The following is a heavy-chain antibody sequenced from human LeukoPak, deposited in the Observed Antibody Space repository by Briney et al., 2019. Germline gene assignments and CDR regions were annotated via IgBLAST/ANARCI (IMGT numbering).Heavy chain of an antibody. Sequence: GGSLRLSCAASGFTFSGSAMHWVRQASGKGLEWVGRIRSKANSYATAYAASVKGRFTISRDDSKNTAYLQMNSLKTEDTAVYYCTRHGIVGATLLYYYYYMDVWGKGTTVTVSS. J-gene: IGHJ6*03. D-gene: IGHD1-26*01. CDR2: IRSKANSYAT. CDR1: GFTFSGSA. CDR3: TRHGIVGATLLYYYYYMDV. V-gene: IGHV3-73*01.